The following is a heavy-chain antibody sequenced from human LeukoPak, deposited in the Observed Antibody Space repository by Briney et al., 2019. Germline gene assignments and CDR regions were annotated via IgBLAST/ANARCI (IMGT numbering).Heavy chain of an antibody. D-gene: IGHD1-26*01. Sequence: GGSLRLSCAASGFTFSNYWMSWDRQAPGKGLEWVANIKQDGGEKHYVDSVKGRFTISRDNDKNSLYLQMNSLRADDTAVYYCVRGQGVQWNYWGQGTQVTVSS. V-gene: IGHV3-7*03. CDR2: IKQDGGEK. CDR1: GFTFSNYW. J-gene: IGHJ4*02. CDR3: VRGQGVQWNY.